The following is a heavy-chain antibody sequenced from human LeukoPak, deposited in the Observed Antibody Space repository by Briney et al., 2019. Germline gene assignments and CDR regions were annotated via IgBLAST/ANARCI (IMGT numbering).Heavy chain of an antibody. Sequence: PGGSLRLSCAASGFTFSSYGMNWVRQAPGKGLEWVSYISSSSSTIYYADSVKGRFTISRDNAKNSLYLQMNSLRAEDTAVYYCARTPGIVQKAIDYWGQGTLVTVSS. CDR2: ISSSSSTI. CDR1: GFTFSSYG. V-gene: IGHV3-48*01. CDR3: ARTPGIVQKAIDY. J-gene: IGHJ4*02. D-gene: IGHD3-22*01.